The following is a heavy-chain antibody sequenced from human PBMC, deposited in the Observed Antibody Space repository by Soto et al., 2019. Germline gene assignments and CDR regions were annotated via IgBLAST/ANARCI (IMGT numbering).Heavy chain of an antibody. CDR1: GFTFSGFD. Sequence: PGGSLRLSCEASGFTFSGFDMHWARQPTGKGLERVSSIGTAGDTYYAVSVKGRFTISRDNAKNSLSLQMNSLRAGDMAVYFCANSQDIVTHLFDSWYQETQVTVSS. J-gene: IGHJ4*02. D-gene: IGHD2-15*01. CDR3: ANSQDIVTHLFDS. V-gene: IGHV3-13*01. CDR2: IGTAGDT.